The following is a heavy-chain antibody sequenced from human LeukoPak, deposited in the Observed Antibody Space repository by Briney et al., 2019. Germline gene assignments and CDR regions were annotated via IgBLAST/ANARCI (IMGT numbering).Heavy chain of an antibody. D-gene: IGHD6-13*01. CDR2: IKQDGSEK. Sequence: GGSLRLSCAASGFTFSSYWMSWVRQAPGKGLEWVANIKQDGSEKYYVDSVKGRFTISRDNAKNSLYLQMNSLRAEDTAVYYCAREGVAAAGAFDIWGQGTMVTVSS. J-gene: IGHJ3*02. CDR3: AREGVAAAGAFDI. V-gene: IGHV3-7*03. CDR1: GFTFSSYW.